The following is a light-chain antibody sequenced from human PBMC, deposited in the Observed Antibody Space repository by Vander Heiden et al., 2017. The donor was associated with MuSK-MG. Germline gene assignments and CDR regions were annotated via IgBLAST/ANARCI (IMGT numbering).Light chain of an antibody. CDR1: HSVSSSY. Sequence: EIVLTQSPGTLSLSPGERATLPCRASHSVSSSYLAWYQQKPGQAPRLLIYGASSRATGIPDRFSGSGSGTDFTLTISRLEPEDFAVYYCQQYGSSQTFGQGTKVEIK. CDR3: QQYGSSQT. CDR2: GAS. V-gene: IGKV3-20*01. J-gene: IGKJ1*01.